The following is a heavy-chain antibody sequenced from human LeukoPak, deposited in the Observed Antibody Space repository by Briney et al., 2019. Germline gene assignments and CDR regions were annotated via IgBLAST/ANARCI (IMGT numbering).Heavy chain of an antibody. CDR3: ARDGGTMTGYMDYFDH. V-gene: IGHV4-59*01. CDR1: GGSISNYY. CDR2: AYYGGSS. J-gene: IGHJ4*02. Sequence: SETLSLTCRISGGSISNYYWSWIRQSPGKGLEWIGFAYYGGSSNYNPSLKSRVAMSLDKSENQFSLRLRSVTAADTAMYYCARDGGTMTGYMDYFDHWGQGALVTVSA. D-gene: IGHD1-1*01.